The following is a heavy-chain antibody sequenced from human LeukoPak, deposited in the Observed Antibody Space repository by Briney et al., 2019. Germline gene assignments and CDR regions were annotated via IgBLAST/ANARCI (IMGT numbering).Heavy chain of an antibody. V-gene: IGHV1-2*02. CDR1: GYTFTGYY. CDR2: INPNSGGT. D-gene: IGHD3-10*01. Sequence: ASVKVSCKASGYTFTGYYMHWVRQAPGQGLEWMGWINPNSGGTNYAQKFQGRVTMTRDTSISTAYMELSRLRFDDTAVYYCASSITMVRGVLDYWGQGTLVTVSS. CDR3: ASSITMVRGVLDY. J-gene: IGHJ4*02.